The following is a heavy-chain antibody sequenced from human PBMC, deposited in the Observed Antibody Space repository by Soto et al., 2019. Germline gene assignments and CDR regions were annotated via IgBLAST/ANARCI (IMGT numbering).Heavy chain of an antibody. CDR3: ARHPLSYCSGGSCYLHYYYYMDV. J-gene: IGHJ6*03. CDR1: GGSISSGGYY. Sequence: PSETLSLTCTVSGGSISSGGYYWSWIRQHPGKGLEWIGYIYYSGSTYYNPSLKSRVTISVDTSKNQFSLKLSSVTAADTAVYYCARHPLSYCSGGSCYLHYYYYMDVWGKGTTVTVSS. CDR2: IYYSGST. V-gene: IGHV4-31*03. D-gene: IGHD2-15*01.